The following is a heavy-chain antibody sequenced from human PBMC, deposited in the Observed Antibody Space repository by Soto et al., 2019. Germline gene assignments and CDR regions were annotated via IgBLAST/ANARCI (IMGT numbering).Heavy chain of an antibody. CDR3: ARERPDGSRLDP. D-gene: IGHD6-13*01. J-gene: IGHJ5*02. CDR2: IKYSGNT. Sequence: SETLSLTCTVSGGSIISSSHYWGWVRQPPGKGLEWIASIKYSGNTYCNPSLKSRVTISVDTSENQFSLKLNSVTAADTAVYYCARERPDGSRLDPWGQGTLVTVS. CDR1: GGSIISSSHY. V-gene: IGHV4-39*02.